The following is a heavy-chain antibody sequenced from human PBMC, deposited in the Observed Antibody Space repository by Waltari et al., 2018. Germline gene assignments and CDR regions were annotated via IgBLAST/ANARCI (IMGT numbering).Heavy chain of an antibody. V-gene: IGHV1-2*02. CDR1: GYTFTGYY. D-gene: IGHD5-12*01. CDR3: ASIKTYSGYDTAFDI. CDR2: INPNSGGT. J-gene: IGHJ3*02. Sequence: QVQLVQSGAEVKKPGASVKVSCKASGYTFTGYYMHWVRRATGQGLEWMGWINPNSGGTNYAQKFQGRVTMTRDTSISTAYMELSRLRSDDTAVYYCASIKTYSGYDTAFDIWGQGTMVTVSS.